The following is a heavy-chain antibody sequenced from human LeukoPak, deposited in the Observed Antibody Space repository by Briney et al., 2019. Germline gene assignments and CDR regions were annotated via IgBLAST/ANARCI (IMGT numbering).Heavy chain of an antibody. V-gene: IGHV3-23*01. CDR1: GFTFSSYA. CDR2: ISGSGVST. D-gene: IGHD6-19*01. Sequence: GGSLRLSCAASGFTFSSYAMSWVRQAPGKGLEWVSAISGSGVSTYYADSVRGRFTISRDNSKNTLYLQMSSLRAEDTAVYYCAKGVYSSGWYVLDYWGQGTLVTVSS. CDR3: AKGVYSSGWYVLDY. J-gene: IGHJ4*02.